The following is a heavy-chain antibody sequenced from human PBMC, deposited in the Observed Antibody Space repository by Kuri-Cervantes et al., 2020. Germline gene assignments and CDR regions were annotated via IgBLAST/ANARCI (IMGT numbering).Heavy chain of an antibody. CDR3: ARDQVGATDY. V-gene: IGHV1-8*02. J-gene: IGHJ4*02. Sequence: ASVKVSCKASGGTFSSYAISWVRQAPGQGLEWMGWMNPNSGNTGYAQKFQGRVTMTRNTSISTAYMELSSLRSEDTAVYYCARDQVGATDYWGQGTLVTVSS. CDR1: GGTFSSYA. CDR2: MNPNSGNT. D-gene: IGHD1-26*01.